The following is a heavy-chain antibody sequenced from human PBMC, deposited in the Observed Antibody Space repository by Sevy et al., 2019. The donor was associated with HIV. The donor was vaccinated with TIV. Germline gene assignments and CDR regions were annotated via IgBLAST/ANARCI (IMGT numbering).Heavy chain of an antibody. Sequence: GGSLRLSCAASGFTFSKYSMSWVRQPPGKGLEWVSTLSFGGGEINYADSVKGRFTISRDNSKSSVYLQMNNLRPEDTAVYCWAGEGCTRHHDYWVQGTLVTVSS. D-gene: IGHD2-8*01. J-gene: IGHJ4*02. CDR2: LSFGGGEI. CDR3: AGEGCTRHHDY. CDR1: GFTFSKYS. V-gene: IGHV3-23*01.